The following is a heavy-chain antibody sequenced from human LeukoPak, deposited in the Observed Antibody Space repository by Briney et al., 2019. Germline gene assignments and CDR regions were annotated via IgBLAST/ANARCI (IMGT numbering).Heavy chain of an antibody. CDR1: GFTFSSYG. CDR3: ARFAVVTRDAFDI. V-gene: IGHV3-23*01. CDR2: ISGSGGST. J-gene: IGHJ3*02. Sequence: GGTLRLSCAASGFTFSSYGMSWVRQAPGKGLEWVSAISGSGGSTYYADSVKGRFTISRDNSKNTLYLQMNSLRAEDTAVYYCARFAVVTRDAFDIWGQGTMVTVSS. D-gene: IGHD4-23*01.